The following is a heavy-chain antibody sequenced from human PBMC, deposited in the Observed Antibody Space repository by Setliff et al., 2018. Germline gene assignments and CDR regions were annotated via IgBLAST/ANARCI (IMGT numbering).Heavy chain of an antibody. CDR2: TYYSGST. D-gene: IGHD3-3*01. CDR3: ARGPRITIFGVVSLSLYGMDV. CDR1: GGSISSHY. Sequence: SETLSLTCTVSGGSISSHYWSWIRQPPGKGLEWIGHTYYSGSTNPNPSLKSRVTISVDTSKNQSSLKLSSVTAADTAVYYCARGPRITIFGVVSLSLYGMDVWGQGTTVTVS. J-gene: IGHJ6*02. V-gene: IGHV4-59*11.